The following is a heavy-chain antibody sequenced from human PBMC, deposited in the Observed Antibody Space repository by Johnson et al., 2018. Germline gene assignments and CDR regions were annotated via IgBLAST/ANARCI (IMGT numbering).Heavy chain of an antibody. CDR3: ARGYSSGLGYYMDV. Sequence: VQLVQSGGGLVKPGGSLRLSCAASGFSFSSYNMHWVRPAPGKGLEWVSSISSTTRYIYYAGSVKGRFTVSRDTAENSLYLQMNTLRAEDAAVYYCARGYSSGLGYYMDVWGKGTTVTVSS. CDR1: GFSFSSYN. D-gene: IGHD6-19*01. CDR2: ISSTTRYI. V-gene: IGHV3-21*01. J-gene: IGHJ6*03.